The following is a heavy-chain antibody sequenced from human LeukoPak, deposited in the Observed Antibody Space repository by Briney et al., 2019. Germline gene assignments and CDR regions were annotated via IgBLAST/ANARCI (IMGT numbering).Heavy chain of an antibody. CDR3: AKDSVWFGDVLGGMDV. D-gene: IGHD3-10*01. Sequence: GGSLRLSCAASGFSFSKYGMHWVRQAPGKGLEWVATISYDETEKNYADSVKGRFIISRDNSKNTLFLQMNTLKTEDTAVYYCAKDSVWFGDVLGGMDVWGQGTTVSVSS. CDR2: ISYDETEK. J-gene: IGHJ6*02. V-gene: IGHV3-30*18. CDR1: GFSFSKYG.